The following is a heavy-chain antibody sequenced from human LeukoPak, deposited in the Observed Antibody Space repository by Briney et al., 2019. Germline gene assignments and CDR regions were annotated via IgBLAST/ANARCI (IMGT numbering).Heavy chain of an antibody. J-gene: IGHJ4*02. Sequence: SVKVSCKASGGTFSSYAISWVRQAPGQGLESMGGIIPIFGTANTAQKFQGRVTITADESTSTAYMELSSLRSEDTAVYYCARVDRQWLVGNLDYWGQGTLVTVSS. CDR2: IIPIFGTA. CDR1: GGTFSSYA. D-gene: IGHD6-19*01. CDR3: ARVDRQWLVGNLDY. V-gene: IGHV1-69*01.